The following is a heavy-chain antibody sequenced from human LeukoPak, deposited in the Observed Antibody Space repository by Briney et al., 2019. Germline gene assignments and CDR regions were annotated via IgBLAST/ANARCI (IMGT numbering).Heavy chain of an antibody. CDR2: IGSNGGST. J-gene: IGHJ4*02. V-gene: IGHV3-64*01. CDR3: ARGGVAARLPYFDY. Sequence: PGGSLRLSCAASGFTFSSYAMHWVRQAPGKGLEYVSAIGSNGGSTYYANSVKGRFTISRDNSKNTLYLQMGSLRAEDMAVYYCARGGVAARLPYFDYWGQGTLVTVSS. D-gene: IGHD6-6*01. CDR1: GFTFSSYA.